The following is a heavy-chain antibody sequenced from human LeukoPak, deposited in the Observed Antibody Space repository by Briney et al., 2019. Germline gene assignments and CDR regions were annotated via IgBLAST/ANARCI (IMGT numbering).Heavy chain of an antibody. CDR3: AKGGSIVVVPAAEH. V-gene: IGHV3-23*01. CDR2: ISGSGDST. J-gene: IGHJ1*01. D-gene: IGHD2-2*01. CDR1: GFSFSNYA. Sequence: AGGSLRLSCAASGFSFSNYAMTWVRQAPGKGLEWVSAISGSGDSTYYADSVKGRFTISRDNSKNTLYRQMISLRAEDTAVYYCAKGGSIVVVPAAEHWGQGTLVTVSS.